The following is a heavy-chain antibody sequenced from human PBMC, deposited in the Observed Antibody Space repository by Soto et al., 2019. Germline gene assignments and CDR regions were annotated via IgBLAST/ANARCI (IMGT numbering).Heavy chain of an antibody. CDR3: ARHGSGNYDS. V-gene: IGHV4-59*08. D-gene: IGHD1-26*01. Sequence: QVQLQESGPGLVKPSETLSLTCTVSGGSISGYYWSWLRQPPGKGPEWIGYIHYSGSTSYNSSLRSRVTISEDTSKNQLSLTLTSVTATDTAVYYCARHGSGNYDSWGQGTLVTVSS. CDR1: GGSISGYY. CDR2: IHYSGST. J-gene: IGHJ5*01.